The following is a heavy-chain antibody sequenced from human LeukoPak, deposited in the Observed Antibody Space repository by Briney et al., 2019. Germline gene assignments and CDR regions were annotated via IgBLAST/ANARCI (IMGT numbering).Heavy chain of an antibody. D-gene: IGHD6-19*01. V-gene: IGHV3-30*18. CDR2: ISYDGSNK. CDR1: GFTFSSCG. CDR3: AKDIQWLVLGY. Sequence: GRSLRLSCAASGFTFSSCGMHWVRQAPGKGLEWVAVISYDGSNKYYADSVKGRFTISRDNSKNTLYLQMNSLRAEDTAVYYCAKDIQWLVLGYWGQGTWSPSPQ. J-gene: IGHJ4*02.